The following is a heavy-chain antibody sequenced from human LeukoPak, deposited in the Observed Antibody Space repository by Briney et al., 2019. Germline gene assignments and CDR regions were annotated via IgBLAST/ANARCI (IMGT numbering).Heavy chain of an antibody. CDR2: INHSGST. J-gene: IGHJ4*02. D-gene: IGHD3-10*01. CDR3: ARGTGKRWYGGPFDY. CDR1: GGSFSGYY. Sequence: SETLSLTCGVYGGSFSGYYWSWIRQPPGKGLEWIGEINHSGSTNYNPSLKSRVTISVDTSKNQFSLKLSSVTAADTAVYYCARGTGKRWYGGPFDYWGQGILATVSS. V-gene: IGHV4-34*01.